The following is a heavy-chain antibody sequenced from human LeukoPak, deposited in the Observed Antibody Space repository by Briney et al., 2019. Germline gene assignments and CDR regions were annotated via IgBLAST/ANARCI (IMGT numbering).Heavy chain of an antibody. Sequence: GESLKISCKGSGYSFTSYWIGWVRQMPGKGLEWMGIIYPGDSDTRYSPSFQGQVTISADKSISTAYLQWSSLKASDTAIYYCARHTREGASDTPFDYWGQGTLVTVSS. CDR3: ARHTREGASDTPFDY. CDR2: IYPGDSDT. D-gene: IGHD2-15*01. J-gene: IGHJ4*02. V-gene: IGHV5-51*01. CDR1: GYSFTSYW.